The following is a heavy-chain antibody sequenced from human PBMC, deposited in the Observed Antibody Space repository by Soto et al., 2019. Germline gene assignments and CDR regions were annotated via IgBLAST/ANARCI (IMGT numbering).Heavy chain of an antibody. CDR3: ARVESSGYCSGGSCY. J-gene: IGHJ4*02. Sequence: VASVKVSCKASGGTFSSYTISWVRQAPGQGLEWMGRIIPILGIANYAQKFQGRVTITADKSTSTAYMEPSSLRSEDTAVYYCARVESSGYCSGGSCYWGQGTLVTVSS. D-gene: IGHD2-15*01. CDR1: GGTFSSYT. CDR2: IIPILGIA. V-gene: IGHV1-69*02.